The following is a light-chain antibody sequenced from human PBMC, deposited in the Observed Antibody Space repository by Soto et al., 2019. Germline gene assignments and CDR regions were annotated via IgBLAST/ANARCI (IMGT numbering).Light chain of an antibody. J-gene: IGLJ1*01. CDR2: SNN. CDR3: AALDDSLVYV. Sequence: HSVLTQPHSASGTPGQRVTSPFSGSGSSVGSNTVNWNQQLPGTAPKLHIYSNNQRPSGVPDRFSGSKSGTSASLASSGLQSEDEANYYCAALDDSLVYVFVTGTKVNVL. CDR1: GSSVGSNT. V-gene: IGLV1-44*01.